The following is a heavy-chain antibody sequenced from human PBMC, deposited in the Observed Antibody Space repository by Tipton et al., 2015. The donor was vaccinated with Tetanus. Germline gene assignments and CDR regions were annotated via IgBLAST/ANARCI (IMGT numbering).Heavy chain of an antibody. CDR1: GGSINSSTSY. V-gene: IGHV4-31*03. J-gene: IGHJ4*02. CDR2: IYYSGYT. D-gene: IGHD5-24*01. Sequence: TLSLTCTVSGGSINSSTSYWSWIRQHPGKGLEWIGYIYYSGYTSYNPSLKSRLSISVDSSKNHFSLRLASVTAADTAVYFCARANFESSKKGPFDSWGQGTLVIVSA. CDR3: ARANFESSKKGPFDS.